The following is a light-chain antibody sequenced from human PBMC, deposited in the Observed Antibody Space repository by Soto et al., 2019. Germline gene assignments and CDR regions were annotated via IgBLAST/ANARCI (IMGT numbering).Light chain of an antibody. CDR2: AAA. Sequence: DIQMTQSPSSLSASVGDRVTMTCRASQNINNYLNWYQQKPGKAPKLLIFAAANLETGIPSRFSGSGSGTDFTLSVSNLQPADFATYYCQQTYMTPPWTFGQGTKVEI. CDR1: QNINNY. V-gene: IGKV1-39*01. CDR3: QQTYMTPPWT. J-gene: IGKJ1*01.